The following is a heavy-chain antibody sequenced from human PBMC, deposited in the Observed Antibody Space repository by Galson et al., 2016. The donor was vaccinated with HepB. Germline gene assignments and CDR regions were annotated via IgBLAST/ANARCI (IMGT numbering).Heavy chain of an antibody. J-gene: IGHJ4*02. D-gene: IGHD3-3*01. V-gene: IGHV4-61*01. Sequence: SETLSLTCTVSGGSVSSGSYYWSWIRQPPGKGLEWIGYIYYSGSTNYNPSLKSRVTISVDTSKNQFSLKLSSVTAADTAVYYCARGPHYPERSGYYWGRFDYWGQGTLATVSP. CDR3: ARGPHYPERSGYYWGRFDY. CDR1: GGSVSSGSYY. CDR2: IYYSGST.